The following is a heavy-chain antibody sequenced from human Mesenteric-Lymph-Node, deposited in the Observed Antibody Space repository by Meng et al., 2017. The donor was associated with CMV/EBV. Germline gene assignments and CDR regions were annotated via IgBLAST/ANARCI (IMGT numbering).Heavy chain of an antibody. CDR3: ATENPGTGWSKY. V-gene: IGHV4-39*07. D-gene: IGHD6-19*01. CDR1: GGSVSSGSYY. CDR2: VYHDGST. J-gene: IGHJ4*02. Sequence: SETLSLTCTVSGGSVSSGSYYWSWIRQPPGKGLEWIGSVYHDGSTYYNPSLKSRVTISVDTSKNQISLKLISVTAADTAVYYCATENPGTGWSKYWGQGKLVTVSS.